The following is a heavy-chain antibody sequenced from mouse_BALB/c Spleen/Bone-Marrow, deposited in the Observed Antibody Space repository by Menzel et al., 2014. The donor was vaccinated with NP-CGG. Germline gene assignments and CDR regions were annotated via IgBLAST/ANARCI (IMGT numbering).Heavy chain of an antibody. CDR3: ASYYGNYAY. CDR1: GYTFTSYW. Sequence: VQLQESGAELVKPGASVKLSCKASGYTFTSYWVHWVKRRPGQGLEWIGEINPSNGRTNYNEKFKSKATLTVDKSPSTAYMQLSSLTSEDSAVYYCASYYGNYAYWGQGTLVTVSA. CDR2: INPSNGRT. J-gene: IGHJ3*01. V-gene: IGHV1S81*02. D-gene: IGHD2-1*01.